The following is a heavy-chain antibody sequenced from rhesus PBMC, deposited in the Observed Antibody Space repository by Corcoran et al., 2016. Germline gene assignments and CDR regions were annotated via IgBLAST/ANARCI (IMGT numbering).Heavy chain of an antibody. D-gene: IGHD1-44*01. Sequence: QVQLQESGPGLVKPSETLSLTFAVSGCSFSVDYWGWIRQPPGKGLEWIGYISGSSGSTDYHPSLKSRVTISTDTSKNQFSLKLSSVTAADTAVYYCARDKGELVFDYWGQGVLVTVSS. CDR3: ARDKGELVFDY. CDR1: GCSFSVDY. V-gene: IGHV4-165*01. CDR2: ISGSSGST. J-gene: IGHJ4*01.